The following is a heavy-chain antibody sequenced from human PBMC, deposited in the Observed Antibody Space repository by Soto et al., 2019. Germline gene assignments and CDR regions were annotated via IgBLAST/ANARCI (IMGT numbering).Heavy chain of an antibody. V-gene: IGHV6-1*01. CDR1: GDSVSSNSAA. D-gene: IGHD6-19*01. J-gene: IGHJ4*02. CDR3: ARDTAAVAGQFDY. CDR2: TYYRSKWYN. Sequence: KQSPTLSLPCAISGDSVSSNSAAWTWIRQSPSRGLEWLGRTYYRSKWYNDYAVSVKSRITINPDTSKKQFSLQLNSVTPEDTAVYYCARDTAAVAGQFDYWGQGTLVTVSS.